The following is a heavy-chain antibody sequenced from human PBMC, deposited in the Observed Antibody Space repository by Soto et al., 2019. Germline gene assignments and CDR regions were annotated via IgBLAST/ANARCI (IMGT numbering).Heavy chain of an antibody. V-gene: IGHV3-23*01. Sequence: EVQVLVSGGGLVHPGGSLRLSCAASGFTFSSYAMSWVRQAPGKGLGWVSGMSGSDGSTYSADSVKGRFTISRDDSKNPLYLQMNRLRAEDTAVYYCAKVVGFAAADRGPFAYWGQGIQVIVSS. D-gene: IGHD6-13*01. CDR2: MSGSDGST. CDR3: AKVVGFAAADRGPFAY. J-gene: IGHJ4*02. CDR1: GFTFSSYA.